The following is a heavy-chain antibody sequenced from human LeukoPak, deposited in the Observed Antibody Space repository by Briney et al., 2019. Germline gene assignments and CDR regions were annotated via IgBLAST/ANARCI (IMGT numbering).Heavy chain of an antibody. J-gene: IGHJ3*02. V-gene: IGHV3-21*01. CDR2: ISSSSTYI. CDR1: GFTFSSYT. D-gene: IGHD4-17*01. Sequence: GGSLRLSCAASGFTFSSYTMNWVRQAPGKGLEWVSSISSSSTYIYYADSLKGRFTISRDNAKNSLYLQMNSLRAEDTAVYYCARLDYVDAFDIWGQGTMVTVSS. CDR3: ARLDYVDAFDI.